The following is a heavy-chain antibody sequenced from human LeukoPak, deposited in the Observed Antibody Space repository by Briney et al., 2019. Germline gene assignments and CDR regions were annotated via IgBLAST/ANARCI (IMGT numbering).Heavy chain of an antibody. V-gene: IGHV1-8*01. CDR2: MNPNSGNT. CDR3: ARRYSRYYYMDV. Sequence: ASMKVSCKASGYTFTSYDINWVRQATGQGLEWMRWMNPNSGNTGYAQKFQGRVTMTRNTSISTAYMELSSLRSEDTAVYYCARRYSRYYYMDVWGKGTTVTVSS. CDR1: GYTFTSYD. J-gene: IGHJ6*03. D-gene: IGHD6-13*01.